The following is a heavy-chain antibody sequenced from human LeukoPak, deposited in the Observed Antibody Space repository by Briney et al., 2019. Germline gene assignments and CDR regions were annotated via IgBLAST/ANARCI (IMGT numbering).Heavy chain of an antibody. Sequence: ASVKVSCKTSGYTFTAYYLHWVRRAPGQGLEWMGWIDPNINGATYAQKFQGRVTITRDTSISTAYMELSSLTSDDTAVYYCAREGGSFDSWGQGTLVTVSS. CDR3: AREGGSFDS. D-gene: IGHD1-26*01. CDR1: GYTFTAYY. J-gene: IGHJ4*02. CDR2: IDPNINGA. V-gene: IGHV1-2*02.